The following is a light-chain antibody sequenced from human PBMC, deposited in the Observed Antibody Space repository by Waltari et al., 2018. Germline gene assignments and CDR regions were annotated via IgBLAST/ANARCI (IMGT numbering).Light chain of an antibody. V-gene: IGKV2-28*01. J-gene: IGKJ5*01. CDR2: LGS. CDR3: MQALQTPVT. CDR1: QSLLHSNGYKY. Sequence: DIVMTQSPLSLPVTPGEPASISCRSSQSLLHSNGYKYLDWYLQKPGQSPQLLTYLGSGRASGVPDRFSGSGSGTDFTLKISRVEAEDVGVYYCMQALQTPVTFGQGTRLEIK.